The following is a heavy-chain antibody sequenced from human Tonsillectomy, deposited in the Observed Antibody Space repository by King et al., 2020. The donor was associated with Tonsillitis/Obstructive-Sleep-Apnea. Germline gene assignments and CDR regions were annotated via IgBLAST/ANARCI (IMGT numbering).Heavy chain of an antibody. J-gene: IGHJ4*01. V-gene: IGHV3-21*01. CDR3: ARAAGLTGYEY. D-gene: IGHD3-9*01. CDR1: GFTFSSYD. CDR2: ITVTGSYI. Sequence: VQLVESGGGLVKPGGSLRLSCAASGFTFSSYDMHWVRQAPGKGLAWVASITVTGSYIHYADSLQGRFTLSRDDAKNSLYLQMNSLRADDTAVYYCARAAGLTGYEYWGHGTLVTVSS.